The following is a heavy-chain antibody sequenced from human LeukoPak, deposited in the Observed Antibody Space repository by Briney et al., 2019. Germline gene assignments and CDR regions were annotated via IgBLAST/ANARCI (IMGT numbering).Heavy chain of an antibody. J-gene: IGHJ4*02. V-gene: IGHV3-74*01. Sequence: QSGGSLRLSCAASGFTFSSYWMHWLRQEPRKGLVWVSRISTDGSSRSSADSVKGRFTISRDNSKNTLYLHVNTLRAEDADVYYCAKGSSNGCYSGLESWGQGALVTVSS. CDR1: GFTFSSYW. CDR3: AKGSSNGCYSGLES. CDR2: ISTDGSSR. D-gene: IGHD2-15*01.